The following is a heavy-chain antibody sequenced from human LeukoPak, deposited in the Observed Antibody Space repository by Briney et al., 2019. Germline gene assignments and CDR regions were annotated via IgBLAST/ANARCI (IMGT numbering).Heavy chain of an antibody. V-gene: IGHV3-48*03. CDR1: GFTFSSYE. D-gene: IGHD2-21*01. CDR2: ISSSGSTI. Sequence: GGSLRLSCAASGFTFSSYEMNWVRQAPGKGLEWVSYISSSGSTIYYADSVKGRFTISRDNAKNSLYLQINSLRAEDTAVYYCARDQGIDYGMDVWGQGTTVTVSS. J-gene: IGHJ6*02. CDR3: ARDQGIDYGMDV.